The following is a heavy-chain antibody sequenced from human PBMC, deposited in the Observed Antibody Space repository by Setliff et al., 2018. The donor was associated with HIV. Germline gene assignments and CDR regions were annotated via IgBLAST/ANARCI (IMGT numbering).Heavy chain of an antibody. Sequence: PGGSLRLSCAASGFTFSDYYMSWIRQAPGKGLEWISYISSSGNTIYYADSVRGRFTFSRDNAKNSLYLQMNSLRAEDTAVYYCAREMTYYNFWSDNAPPLFDYWGQGTLVTVSS. D-gene: IGHD3-3*01. J-gene: IGHJ4*02. V-gene: IGHV3-11*01. CDR1: GFTFSDYY. CDR3: AREMTYYNFWSDNAPPLFDY. CDR2: ISSSGNTI.